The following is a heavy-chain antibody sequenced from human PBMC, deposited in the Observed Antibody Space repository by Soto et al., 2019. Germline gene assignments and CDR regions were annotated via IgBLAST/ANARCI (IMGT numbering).Heavy chain of an antibody. CDR3: ASRVFGYSPWEDAFDI. Sequence: SVKVSCKASGGTFSSYAISRVRQAPGQGLEWMGGIIPIFGTANYAQKFQGRVTITADKSTSTAYMELSSLRSEDTAVYYCASRVFGYSPWEDAFDIWGQGTMVTVSS. CDR1: GGTFSSYA. V-gene: IGHV1-69*06. J-gene: IGHJ3*02. CDR2: IIPIFGTA. D-gene: IGHD5-18*01.